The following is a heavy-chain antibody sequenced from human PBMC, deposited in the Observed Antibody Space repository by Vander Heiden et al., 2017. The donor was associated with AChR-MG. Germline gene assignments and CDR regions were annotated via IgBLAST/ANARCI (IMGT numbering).Heavy chain of an antibody. J-gene: IGHJ4*02. V-gene: IGHV1-8*01. CDR2: MNPNSCHS. D-gene: IGHD4-17*01. CDR3: ARANGDYDY. CDR1: GYTFTSYD. Sequence: QVQLVQSGAEVKKPGASVKVSCKASGYTFTSYDINWVRQATGQGLEWMGWMNPNSCHSGSAQKFQGRVTMTRDTSISTAYMELSSLRSEDTAIYYCARANGDYDYWGQGTLVTVSS.